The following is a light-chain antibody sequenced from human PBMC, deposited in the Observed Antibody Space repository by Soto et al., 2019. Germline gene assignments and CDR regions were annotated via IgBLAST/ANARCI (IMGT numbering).Light chain of an antibody. Sequence: EIVMTQSPATLSVSPGESATLSCRASQSVSNNLTWYQQKPGQPPRLLIYGASTRATGVPGRFSGSGSGTDFTLTISSLQSEDFAVYYCLHYNNWPRWTFGQGTKVDIK. CDR2: GAS. V-gene: IGKV3-15*01. CDR3: LHYNNWPRWT. CDR1: QSVSNN. J-gene: IGKJ1*01.